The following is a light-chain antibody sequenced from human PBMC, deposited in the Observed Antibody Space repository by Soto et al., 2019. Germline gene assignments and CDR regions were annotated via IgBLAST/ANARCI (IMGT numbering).Light chain of an antibody. CDR1: SGAIASNS. CDR2: EDN. Sequence: NFMLTQPHSVSESPGKTVIISCTRSSGAIASNSVQWYQQRPGSAPSTVIYEDNQRPSGVPERFSGSTDGSSNSASLTISGLQTEDEADYYCQSYDSNTVVFGGGTKLTVL. J-gene: IGLJ2*01. V-gene: IGLV6-57*04. CDR3: QSYDSNTVV.